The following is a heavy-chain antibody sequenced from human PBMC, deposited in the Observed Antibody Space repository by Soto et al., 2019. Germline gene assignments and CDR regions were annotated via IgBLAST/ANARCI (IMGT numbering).Heavy chain of an antibody. D-gene: IGHD1-26*01. V-gene: IGHV3-33*01. CDR2: IWYDGSYK. J-gene: IGHJ4*02. Sequence: QVQLVESGGGVVQPGRSLRLSCAASGFTFSSYGMHWVRQAPGKGLEWVAVIWYDGSYKYYADSVKGRFTISRDNSKNTLYLQMNSLRAEDTAVYYCASDIVGATTDNYWGQGTLVTVSS. CDR3: ASDIVGATTDNY. CDR1: GFTFSSYG.